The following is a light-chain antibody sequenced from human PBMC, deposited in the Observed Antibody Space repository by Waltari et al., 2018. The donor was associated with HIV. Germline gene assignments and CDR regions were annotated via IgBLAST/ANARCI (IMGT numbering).Light chain of an antibody. CDR2: DDR. J-gene: IGLJ2*01. CDR3: QVWDGRGDPVI. Sequence: SYALTQPPSVSVAPGQTARITCGGNNIAATKSVHWYRLNPGQAPGVVIYDDRDRPSGIPDRFAGSSSGDTATLTISRAEAGDEADYYCQVWDGRGDPVIFGGGTKLAVV. V-gene: IGLV3-21*02. CDR1: NIAATKS.